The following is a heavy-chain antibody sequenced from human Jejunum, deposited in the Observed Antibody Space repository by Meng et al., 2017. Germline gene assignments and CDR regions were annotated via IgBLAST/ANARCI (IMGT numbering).Heavy chain of an antibody. D-gene: IGHD3-10*01. V-gene: IGHV3-23*01. CDR2: ISFLGGDT. CDR3: AKTLYASGTSYLDY. Sequence: GESLKISCAASGFTFSDYAMTWVRQAPGKGLEWVSTISFLGGDTNYADSVKGRFTISRDNSKNTLYLQMVSLRADDTAVYYCAKTLYASGTSYLDYWGQGTLVTVSS. J-gene: IGHJ4*02. CDR1: GFTFSDYA.